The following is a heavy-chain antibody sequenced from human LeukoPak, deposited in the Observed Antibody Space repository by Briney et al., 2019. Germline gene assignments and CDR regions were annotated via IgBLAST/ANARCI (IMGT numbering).Heavy chain of an antibody. J-gene: IGHJ4*02. CDR1: GFTFSSYI. CDR2: VSSTSSYI. CDR3: ARDGYYYDTSGYYRPFDY. D-gene: IGHD3-22*01. Sequence: GGSLRLSCAASGFTFSSYIINWVRQAPGKGLEWVSSVSSTSSYIDYADSVKGRFTISGDNAKNSLFLQMNSLRAEDTAVYYCARDGYYYDTSGYYRPFDYWGQGTLVTVSS. V-gene: IGHV3-21*01.